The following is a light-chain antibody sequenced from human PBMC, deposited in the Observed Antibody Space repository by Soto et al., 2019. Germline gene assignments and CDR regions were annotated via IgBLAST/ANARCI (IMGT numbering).Light chain of an antibody. J-gene: IGKJ1*01. CDR3: HQYSSSRRT. CDR2: EAS. Sequence: DIQLTQSPSTLSASGGDRGTLTCRASQSISRWLAWYQQKPGKAPKLLIHEASNLESGVPSRFSGSGSGTDFTLTISRLEPEDFAVYYCHQYSSSRRTFGQGTKVDIK. CDR1: QSISRW. V-gene: IGKV1-5*03.